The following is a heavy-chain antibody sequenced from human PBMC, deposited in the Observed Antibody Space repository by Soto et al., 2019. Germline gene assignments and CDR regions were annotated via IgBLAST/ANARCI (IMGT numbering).Heavy chain of an antibody. J-gene: IGHJ4*02. CDR2: INQDGSEK. CDR1: GFIFSSYW. CDR3: ARYVTALDY. Sequence: EVQLVESGGGLVQPGGSLRRSCAASGFIFSSYWTSWVRQAPGKGLEWVANINQDGSEKNYVDSVKGRFTISIDNAKNSLYLHMTSLRAEDTAVYYCARYVTALDYWGQGTLVTVSS. V-gene: IGHV3-7*04. D-gene: IGHD2-21*02.